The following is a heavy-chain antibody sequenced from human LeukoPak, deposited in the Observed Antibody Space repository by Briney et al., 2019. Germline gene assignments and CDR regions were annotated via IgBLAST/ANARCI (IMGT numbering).Heavy chain of an antibody. CDR1: GGSISSYY. CDR2: IYYSGST. D-gene: IGHD6-13*01. V-gene: IGHV4-59*08. Sequence: SETLSLTCTVSGGSISSYYWSWIRQPPGKGLEWIGYIYYSGSTNYNPSLKSRVTISVDTSKNQFSLKLSSVTAADTAVYYCARLSSGSSSWYDIDYWGQGTLVTVSS. CDR3: ARLSSGSSSWYDIDY. J-gene: IGHJ4*02.